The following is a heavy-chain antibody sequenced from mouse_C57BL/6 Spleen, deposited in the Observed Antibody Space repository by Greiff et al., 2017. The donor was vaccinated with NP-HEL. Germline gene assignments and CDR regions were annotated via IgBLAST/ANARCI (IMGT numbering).Heavy chain of an antibody. V-gene: IGHV1-55*01. CDR3: ARDDHYHFAY. CDR2: INPGNGST. Sequence: QVQLQQPGAELVKPGASVKMSCKASGYTFTGYWITWVKQRPGQGLEWIGVINPGNGSTNYNEKFKSKATLTVDTSSSTAYMQLNSLTSEDSAVYYCARDDHYHFAYWGQGTTLTVSS. CDR1: GYTFTGYW. D-gene: IGHD1-2*01. J-gene: IGHJ2*01.